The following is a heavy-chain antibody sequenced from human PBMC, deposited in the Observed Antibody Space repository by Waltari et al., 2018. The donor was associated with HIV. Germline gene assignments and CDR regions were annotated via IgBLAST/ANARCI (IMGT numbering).Heavy chain of an antibody. V-gene: IGHV1-2*06. J-gene: IGHJ4*02. CDR2: INPNSGGT. Sequence: QVQLVQSGAEVKKPGASVKVSCKASGSTFTGYYLQGVRTAPGQGLEWMGRINPNSGGTNYAQKFQGRVTMTRDTSISTAYMELSRLRSDDTAVYYCARGRPESIVIIPVATFDYWGQGTLVTVSS. D-gene: IGHD2-2*01. CDR1: GSTFTGYY. CDR3: ARGRPESIVIIPVATFDY.